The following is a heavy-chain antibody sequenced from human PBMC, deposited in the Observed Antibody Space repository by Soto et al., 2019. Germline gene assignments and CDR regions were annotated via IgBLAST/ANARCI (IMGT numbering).Heavy chain of an antibody. D-gene: IGHD3-10*01. V-gene: IGHV1-69*08. CDR2: IIPILGIA. J-gene: IGHJ4*02. Sequence: QVQLVQSGAEVKKPGSSVKVSCKASGGTFSSYTISWVRQAPGQGLEWMGRIIPILGIANYAQKFQGRVTIPTDKSTSTDYMELSSLRSEDTAVYYCARDPKDYYGSGSYYNSIDWGQGTLVTVSS. CDR3: ARDPKDYYGSGSYYNSID. CDR1: GGTFSSYT.